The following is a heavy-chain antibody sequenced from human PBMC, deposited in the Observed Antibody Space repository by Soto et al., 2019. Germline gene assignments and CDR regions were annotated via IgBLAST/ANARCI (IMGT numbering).Heavy chain of an antibody. CDR2: IIPIFGTA. V-gene: IGHV1-69*05. Sequence: QVQLVQSGAEVKKPGSSVKVSCKASGGTFSSYAISWVRQAPGQGLEWMVGIIPIFGTANYAQKFQGRVTXTXDXXTSTAYMELSSLRSEDTAVYYCARDAVVGAHRGDYWGQGTLVTVSS. CDR3: ARDAVVGAHRGDY. J-gene: IGHJ4*02. CDR1: GGTFSSYA. D-gene: IGHD1-26*01.